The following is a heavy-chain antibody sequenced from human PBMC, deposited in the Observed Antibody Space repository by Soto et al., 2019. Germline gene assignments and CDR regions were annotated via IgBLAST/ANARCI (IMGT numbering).Heavy chain of an antibody. V-gene: IGHV1-69*01. J-gene: IGHJ6*02. CDR2: IIPIFGTA. CDR1: GGTFSSSA. CDR3: ARSPGGSSSLDIYYYYYYGMDV. D-gene: IGHD2-15*01. Sequence: QVQLVQSGAEVKKPGSSVTVSCKAPGGTFSSSAISWVRQAPGQGLEWMGGIIPIFGTAKYAQKFQGRVTITADESTSTGYMALSGLRSADTAVYSCARSPGGSSSLDIYYYYYYGMDVWGQGTTVTVSS.